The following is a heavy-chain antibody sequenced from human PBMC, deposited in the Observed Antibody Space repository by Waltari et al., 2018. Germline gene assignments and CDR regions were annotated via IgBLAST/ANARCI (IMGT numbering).Heavy chain of an antibody. CDR1: GYTFTSYY. J-gene: IGHJ4*02. CDR3: ARTVTSYYFDY. D-gene: IGHD4-17*01. Sequence: QVQLVQSGAEVKKPGASVKVSCKASGYTFTSYYMHWVRQAPGQGLEWMGIINPSGGSTSYAQKFQGRVTMTRDTSTSTVYMALSSLRSEDTAVYYCARTVTSYYFDYWGQGTLVTVSS. CDR2: INPSGGST. V-gene: IGHV1-46*01.